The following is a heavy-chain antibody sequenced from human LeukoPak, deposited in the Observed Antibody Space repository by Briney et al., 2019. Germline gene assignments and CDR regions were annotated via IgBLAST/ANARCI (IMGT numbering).Heavy chain of an antibody. CDR2: ISGSGGST. CDR1: GFTFSSYA. CDR3: AVAPKSVSLNGSYYFDY. Sequence: GGSLRLSCAASGFTFSSYAMSWVRQAPGKGLEWVSAISGSGGSTYYADSVKGRFTISRDNSKNTLYLQMNSLRAEDTAVYYCAVAPKSVSLNGSYYFDYWGQGTLVTVSS. J-gene: IGHJ4*02. D-gene: IGHD1-26*01. V-gene: IGHV3-23*01.